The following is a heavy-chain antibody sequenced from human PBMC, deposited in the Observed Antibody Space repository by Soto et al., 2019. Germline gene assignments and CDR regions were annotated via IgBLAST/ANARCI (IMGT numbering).Heavy chain of an antibody. CDR1: GGSMTNYY. Sequence: PSETLSLTCTVSGGSMTNYYWNWIRQPPGKGLEWLGYIHYSGSSNYNPSLKSRVTISVDTSKNQFSLKLSSVTAADTAVYFCARHPPYCTSPSCYIDSWGQGTLVTVSS. V-gene: IGHV4-59*08. D-gene: IGHD2-2*02. CDR2: IHYSGSS. J-gene: IGHJ4*02. CDR3: ARHPPYCTSPSCYIDS.